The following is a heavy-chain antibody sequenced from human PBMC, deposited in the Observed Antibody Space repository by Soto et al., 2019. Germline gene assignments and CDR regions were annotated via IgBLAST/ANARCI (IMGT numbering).Heavy chain of an antibody. J-gene: IGHJ6*02. CDR3: ARQWEQSGYYYGMDV. Sequence: QVQLVQSGAEVKKPGASVKVSCKASGYTFTSYDINWVRQATGQGLEWMGWMSPNSGNTGYAQKFQGRVTMTRDTSISTAYMELCSLRSEDTAVYYCARQWEQSGYYYGMDVWGQGTTVTVSS. V-gene: IGHV1-8*01. CDR1: GYTFTSYD. CDR2: MSPNSGNT. D-gene: IGHD1-26*01.